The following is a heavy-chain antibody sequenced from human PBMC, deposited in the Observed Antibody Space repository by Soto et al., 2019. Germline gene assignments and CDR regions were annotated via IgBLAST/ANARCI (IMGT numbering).Heavy chain of an antibody. CDR3: AADRYYDSSGPIFDY. J-gene: IGHJ4*02. CDR2: IVVGSGNT. Sequence: ASEKVSCKASGFTFTSSAVQWVRQARGQRLEWIGWIVVGSGNTNYAQKFQERVTITRDMSTSTAYMELSSLRSEDTAVYYCAADRYYDSSGPIFDYWGQGTLVTVSS. V-gene: IGHV1-58*01. CDR1: GFTFTSSA. D-gene: IGHD3-22*01.